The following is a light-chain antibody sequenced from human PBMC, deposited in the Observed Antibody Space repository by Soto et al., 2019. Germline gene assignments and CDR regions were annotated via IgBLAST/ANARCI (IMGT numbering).Light chain of an antibody. Sequence: QSVLTQPPSASASPGQRVTISCSGTNSNIGNNYVYWYRQLPGTAPKLLIYRDDQRPSGVPDRFSGSKSGTSASLAISGLRSEDEADYYCAAWDDSLSGTVFGGGTKVTVL. J-gene: IGLJ3*02. CDR3: AAWDDSLSGTV. CDR1: NSNIGNNY. CDR2: RDD. V-gene: IGLV1-47*01.